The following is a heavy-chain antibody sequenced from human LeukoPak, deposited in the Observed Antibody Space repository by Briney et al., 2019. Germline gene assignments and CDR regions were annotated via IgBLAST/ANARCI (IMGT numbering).Heavy chain of an antibody. CDR3: ARRYNRGSLDY. J-gene: IGHJ4*02. CDR1: GGSISSNY. V-gene: IGHV4-59*08. D-gene: IGHD6-19*01. CDR2: IDYRGTT. Sequence: SETLSLTCTVSGGSISSNYWSWIRQPPGKRLEWIGYIDYRGTTKYNPSLKSRVTISVDTSKNQFSLKLNSVTAADTAVYYCARRYNRGSLDYWGQGTLATVSS.